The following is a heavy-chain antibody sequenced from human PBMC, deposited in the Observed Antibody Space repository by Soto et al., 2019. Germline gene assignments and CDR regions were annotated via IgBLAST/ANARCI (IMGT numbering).Heavy chain of an antibody. CDR1: GFTFSSYS. J-gene: IGHJ1*01. D-gene: IGHD6-19*01. CDR2: ISGSGGST. V-gene: IGHV3-23*01. Sequence: GGSLRLSCAASGFTFSSYSMNWGRQAPGKGLEWVSAISGSGGSTYYADSVKGRFTISRDNSKNTLYLQMNSLRAEDTAVYYCAKDPPRYSSGWYIYFHHWGQGTLVTVSS. CDR3: AKDPPRYSSGWYIYFHH.